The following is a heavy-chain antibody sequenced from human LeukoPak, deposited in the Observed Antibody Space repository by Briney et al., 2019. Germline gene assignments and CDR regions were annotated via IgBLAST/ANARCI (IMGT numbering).Heavy chain of an antibody. CDR2: IYYSGST. D-gene: IGHD1-26*01. Sequence: SETLSLTCTVSGGSITSTNYYWGWIRQPPGRGLEWIGNIYYSGSTYYNPSLKSRVTISVDTSKNQFSLKLSSVTAADTAVYYCARHRDGSYYWVDYWGQGTQVTVSS. J-gene: IGHJ4*02. CDR3: ARHRDGSYYWVDY. CDR1: GGSITSTNYY. V-gene: IGHV4-39*01.